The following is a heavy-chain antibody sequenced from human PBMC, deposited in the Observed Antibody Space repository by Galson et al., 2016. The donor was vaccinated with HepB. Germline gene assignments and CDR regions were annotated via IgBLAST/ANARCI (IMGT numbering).Heavy chain of an antibody. Sequence: SETLSLTCTVSGGSISNYYWSWIRQPAGKGLEWIGRINNSGSTNYNLSLKSRVTMSLDASKNQFSLKLSSVTAADTAVYYCARDPGYYFGMDVWGKGTTVTVSS. CDR1: GGSISNYY. CDR2: INNSGST. CDR3: ARDPGYYFGMDV. V-gene: IGHV4-4*07. J-gene: IGHJ6*04.